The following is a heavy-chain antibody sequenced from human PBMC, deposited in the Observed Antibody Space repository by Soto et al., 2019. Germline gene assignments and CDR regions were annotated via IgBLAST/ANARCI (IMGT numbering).Heavy chain of an antibody. D-gene: IGHD1-7*01. Sequence: GSGKVCFKSSGYTFTSYGIGLVRQAPGQGLEWMGWISAYNGNTNYAQKLQGRVTMTTDTSTSTAYMELRSLRSDDTAVYYCARQENWNYISGNAYWGQGTLVTVS. CDR2: ISAYNGNT. J-gene: IGHJ4*02. CDR3: ARQENWNYISGNAY. V-gene: IGHV1-18*04. CDR1: GYTFTSYG.